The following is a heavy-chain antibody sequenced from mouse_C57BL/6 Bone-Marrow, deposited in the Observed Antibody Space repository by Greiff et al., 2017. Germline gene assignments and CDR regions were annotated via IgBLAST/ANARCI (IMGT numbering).Heavy chain of an antibody. Sequence: QVQLQQPGAELVKPGASVKLSCKASGYTFTSYWMPWLKQRPGRGLEWIGSIDPNSGGTKYNEKFKSKATLTVDKPSSTAYMQLSSLTSEDSAVYCCVRVLTESMDYWGQGTSVTVSS. CDR2: IDPNSGGT. V-gene: IGHV1-72*01. J-gene: IGHJ4*01. CDR3: VRVLTESMDY. D-gene: IGHD4-1*01. CDR1: GYTFTSYW.